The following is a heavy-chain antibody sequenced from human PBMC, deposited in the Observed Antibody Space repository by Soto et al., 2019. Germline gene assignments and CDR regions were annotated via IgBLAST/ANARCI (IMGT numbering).Heavy chain of an antibody. D-gene: IGHD3-22*01. CDR1: GGSISSYY. CDR2: IYHSGST. J-gene: IGHJ4*02. Sequence: LSETLSLTCTVSGGSISSYYWIWLRQPPGKGLEWIGYIYHSGSTYYDSSLQSRVTISIDPSKNQFSLKLSSVTATDTAVYYCASQHYYDSSGYYVVYWGQGTLVTVSS. CDR3: ASQHYYDSSGYYVVY. V-gene: IGHV4-59*04.